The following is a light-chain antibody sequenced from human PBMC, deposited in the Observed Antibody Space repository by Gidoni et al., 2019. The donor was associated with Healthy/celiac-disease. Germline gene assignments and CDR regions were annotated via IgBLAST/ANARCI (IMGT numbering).Light chain of an antibody. J-gene: IGKJ1*01. CDR1: QSVSSSY. V-gene: IGKV3-20*01. CDR3: QQYGSSPQT. Sequence: EIVLTQSPGTLFFSPGERATLSCRASQSVSSSYLAWYQQKPGQAPRLLIYGASSRATGIPDRFSGSGSGTDFTLTISRLEPEDFAVYYCQQYGSSPQTFGQGTKVEIK. CDR2: GAS.